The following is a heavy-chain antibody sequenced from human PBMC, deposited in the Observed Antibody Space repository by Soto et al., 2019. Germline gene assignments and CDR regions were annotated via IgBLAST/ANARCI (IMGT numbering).Heavy chain of an antibody. D-gene: IGHD3-10*01. CDR2: INHSGST. CDR1: GGSFSGYY. J-gene: IGHJ5*02. CDR3: ARGLGFGELFAWFDP. V-gene: IGHV4-34*01. Sequence: SETVSLTCAVYGGSFSGYYWSWIRQPPGKGLEWIGEINHSGSTNYNPSLKSRVTISVDTSKNQFSLKLSSVTAADTAVYYCARGLGFGELFAWFDPWGQGTLVTVSS.